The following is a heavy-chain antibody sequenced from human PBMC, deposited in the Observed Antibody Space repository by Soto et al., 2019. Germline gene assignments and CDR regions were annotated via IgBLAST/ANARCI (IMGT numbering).Heavy chain of an antibody. CDR3: AKNRGYCSGGSCYPAGLFDY. CDR2: ISGSGGST. V-gene: IGHV3-23*01. D-gene: IGHD2-15*01. Sequence: RKGLEWVSAISGSGGSTYYADSVKGRFTISRDNSKNTLYLQMNSLRAEDTAVYYCAKNRGYCSGGSCYPAGLFDYWGQGTLVTVSS. J-gene: IGHJ4*02.